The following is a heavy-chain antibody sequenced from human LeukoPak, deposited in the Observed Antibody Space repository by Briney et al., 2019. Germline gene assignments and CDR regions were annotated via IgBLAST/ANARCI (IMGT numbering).Heavy chain of an antibody. Sequence: SGGSLRLSCAASAFTFSSYAMHWVRQAPGKGLDWVAVISYDGSNKYYADSVKGRFTISRDNSKNTLYLQMNSLRAEDTAVYYCARAPHYYDSSDFDYWGQGTLVTVSS. V-gene: IGHV3-30*04. D-gene: IGHD3-22*01. J-gene: IGHJ4*02. CDR3: ARAPHYYDSSDFDY. CDR1: AFTFSSYA. CDR2: ISYDGSNK.